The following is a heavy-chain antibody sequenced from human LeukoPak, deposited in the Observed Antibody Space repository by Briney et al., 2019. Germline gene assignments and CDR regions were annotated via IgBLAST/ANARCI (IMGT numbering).Heavy chain of an antibody. CDR1: GFTFSNYA. J-gene: IGHJ4*02. CDR2: ISYDGSNK. Sequence: GRSLRLSCAASGFTFSNYAMHWVRQAPGKGLEWVAVISYDGSNKYYADSVKGRFTISRDNSKNTLYLQMNSLRAEDTAVYYCAKNSASSSYFDYWGQGTLVTVSS. D-gene: IGHD2-15*01. CDR3: AKNSASSSYFDY. V-gene: IGHV3-30*18.